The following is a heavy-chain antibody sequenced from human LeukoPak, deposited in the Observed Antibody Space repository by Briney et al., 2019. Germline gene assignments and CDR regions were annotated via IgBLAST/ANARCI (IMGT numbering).Heavy chain of an antibody. Sequence: PGGSLRLSCAASGFTFRTYGVHWVRQAPGKGLEWVAAISYDGSSKFYLDSVKGRFTISRDNSRNTLYLQMNSLRAEDTAVYYCVKDIGGTSLANWFDPWGQGTPLTVSS. CDR3: VKDIGGTSLANWFDP. D-gene: IGHD1-26*01. CDR2: ISYDGSSK. J-gene: IGHJ5*02. CDR1: GFTFRTYG. V-gene: IGHV3-33*06.